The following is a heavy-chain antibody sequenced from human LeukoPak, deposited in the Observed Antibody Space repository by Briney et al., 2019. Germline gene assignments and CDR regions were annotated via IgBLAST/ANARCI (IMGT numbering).Heavy chain of an antibody. CDR2: IYPGDSDT. Sequence: WIRQPPGKGLEWMGIIYPGDSDTRYSPSFQGQVTISADKSISTAYLQWSSLKASDTAMYYCALGGDPRGWFDPWGQGTLVTVSS. D-gene: IGHD4-17*01. J-gene: IGHJ5*02. V-gene: IGHV5-51*01. CDR3: ALGGDPRGWFDP.